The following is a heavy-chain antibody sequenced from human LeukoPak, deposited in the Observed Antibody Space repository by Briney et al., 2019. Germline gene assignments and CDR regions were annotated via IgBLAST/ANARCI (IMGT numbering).Heavy chain of an antibody. CDR3: ARVPAAIPGVYWFDP. Sequence: GASVKVSCKASGGTFSSYAISWVRQAPGQGLEWMGGIIPIFGTANYAQKFQGRVTITADESTSTAYMELSSLRSEDTAVYCCARVPAAIPGVYWFDPWGRGTLVTVSS. J-gene: IGHJ5*02. D-gene: IGHD2-2*01. CDR2: IIPIFGTA. V-gene: IGHV1-69*13. CDR1: GGTFSSYA.